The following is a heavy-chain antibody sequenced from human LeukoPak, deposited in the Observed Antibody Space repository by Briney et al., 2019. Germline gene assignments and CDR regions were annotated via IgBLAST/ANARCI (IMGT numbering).Heavy chain of an antibody. CDR3: AKDLRETFGEMDV. V-gene: IGHV3-23*01. J-gene: IGHJ6*04. CDR1: GFTFSSYG. Sequence: GGSLRLSCAASGFTFSSYGMSWVRHAPGKGLAWVSSISGSSIYINYADSVKGRFTISRDNSKNTLYLQMNSLRAEDTAVYYCAKDLRETFGEMDVWGKGTTVTVSS. D-gene: IGHD3-10*01. CDR2: ISGSSIYI.